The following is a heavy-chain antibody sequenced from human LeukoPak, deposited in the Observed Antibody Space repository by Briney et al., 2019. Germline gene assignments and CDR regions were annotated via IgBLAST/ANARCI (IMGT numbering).Heavy chain of an antibody. J-gene: IGHJ4*02. CDR2: ISAYNGNT. CDR1: GYTFTSYG. Sequence: ASVKVSCTASGYTFTSYGISWVRQAPGQGLEWMGWISAYNGNTNYAQKLQGRVTMTTDTSTSTAYMELRSLRSDDTAVYYCARSSSAADYGDYWGQGTLVTVSS. CDR3: ARSSSAADYGDY. D-gene: IGHD3-10*01. V-gene: IGHV1-18*01.